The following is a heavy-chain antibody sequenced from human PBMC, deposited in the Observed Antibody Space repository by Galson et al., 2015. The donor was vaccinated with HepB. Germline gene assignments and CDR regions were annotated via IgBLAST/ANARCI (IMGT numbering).Heavy chain of an antibody. CDR2: ITPSGDNS. J-gene: IGHJ4*01. CDR3: AKVFPEKTDGWYRQALYYFDS. CDR1: GFPFSYYA. Sequence: SLRLSCAASGFPFSYYAMTWVRQAPGKGLEWVSAITPSGDNSYSADSLKGRFTISRDNPKNTVFLQMNSLRADDTAIYFCAKVFPEKTDGWYRQALYYFDSWGHGTRVTVSS. V-gene: IGHV3-23*01. D-gene: IGHD6-19*01.